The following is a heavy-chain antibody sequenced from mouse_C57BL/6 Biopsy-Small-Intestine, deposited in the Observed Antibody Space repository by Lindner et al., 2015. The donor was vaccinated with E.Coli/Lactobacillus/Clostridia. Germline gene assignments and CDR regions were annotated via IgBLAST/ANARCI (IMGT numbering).Heavy chain of an antibody. CDR2: VNGDSGSA. D-gene: IGHD2-13*01. V-gene: IGHV1S61*01. CDR1: GYTFTAYG. Sequence: SVKVSCKASGYTFTAYGISWVRQAPGQGLEWMGWVNGDSGSANYAQKVQGRVTMTTDASTNTAYMEVRSLNSDDTAVYYCARTKNRIWVTTVGLGMDVWGQGTTVTVAP. J-gene: IGHJ1*01. CDR3: ARTKNRIWVTTVGLGMDV.